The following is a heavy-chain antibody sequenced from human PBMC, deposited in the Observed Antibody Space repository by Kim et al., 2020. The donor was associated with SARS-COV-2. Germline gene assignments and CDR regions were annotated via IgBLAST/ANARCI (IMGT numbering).Heavy chain of an antibody. J-gene: IGHJ6*02. Sequence: GGSLRLSCAASGFTVSSNYMSWVRQAPGKGLEWVSVIYSGGSTYYADSVKGRFTISRDNSKNTLYLQMNSLRAEDTAVYYCARQGTGEFGESHQPHYYYYGMDVWGQGTTVTVSS. CDR3: ARQGTGEFGESHQPHYYYYGMDV. V-gene: IGHV3-53*01. CDR2: IYSGGST. CDR1: GFTVSSNY. D-gene: IGHD3-10*01.